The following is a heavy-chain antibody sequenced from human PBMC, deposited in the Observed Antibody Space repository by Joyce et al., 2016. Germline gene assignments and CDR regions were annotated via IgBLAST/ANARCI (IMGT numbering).Heavy chain of an antibody. CDR3: ASGFNFKGRSFFDY. Sequence: QLQLQESGSGLVKPSQTLSLTCAVSGASVSSGGYSWSWIRQPPGKGLEWIGYIYHNESTYYNPSLKSGVTISVDRSKNQFSLKLASVTAADTAVYYCASGFNFKGRSFFDYWGQGALVTVSS. D-gene: IGHD3-10*01. V-gene: IGHV4-30-2*01. CDR1: GASVSSGGYS. J-gene: IGHJ4*02. CDR2: IYHNEST.